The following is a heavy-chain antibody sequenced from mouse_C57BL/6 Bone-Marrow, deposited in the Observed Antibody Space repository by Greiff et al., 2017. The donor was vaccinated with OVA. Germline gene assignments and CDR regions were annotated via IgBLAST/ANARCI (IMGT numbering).Heavy chain of an antibody. CDR2: IYPRSGNT. D-gene: IGHD1-1*01. V-gene: IGHV1-81*01. CDR3: ARSFGTTVVAPNDY. CDR1: GYTFTSYG. J-gene: IGHJ2*01. Sequence: QVQLQQSGAELTRPGASVKLSYKASGYTFTSYGISWVKQRTGQGLEWIGEIYPRSGNTYYNEKFKGKATLTADKSSSTAYMELRSLTSEDSAVYFCARSFGTTVVAPNDYWGQGTTLTVSS.